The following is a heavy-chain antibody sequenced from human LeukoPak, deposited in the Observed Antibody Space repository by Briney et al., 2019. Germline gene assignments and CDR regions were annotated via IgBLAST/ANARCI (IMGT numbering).Heavy chain of an antibody. D-gene: IGHD1-26*01. CDR3: VRDKGGRGATVFDY. V-gene: IGHV1-2*02. Sequence: ASVKVSCKASGYTFSDYYIHWVRQAPGQGLEWLGWINPNSSGTNYAQKFRGRVTLTVDTSISTAYMELRRLRSDDTAVYYCVRDKGGRGATVFDYWGQGTLVTVSS. J-gene: IGHJ4*02. CDR2: INPNSSGT. CDR1: GYTFSDYY.